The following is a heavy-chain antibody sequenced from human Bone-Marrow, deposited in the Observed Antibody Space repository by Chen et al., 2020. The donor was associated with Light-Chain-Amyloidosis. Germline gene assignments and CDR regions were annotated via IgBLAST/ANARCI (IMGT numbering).Heavy chain of an antibody. CDR3: ARDRWVARHFPGAVDI. Sequence: EVQLVESGGGLVQPGGSLRLSCVASGFSLSNYEMNWVRQAPGQGLEWVSYISTTGTTIYYADFARGRFTISRDNAKNSLYLQMNSLRAEDTAVYYCARDRWVARHFPGAVDIWAKGQWSPSLQ. CDR1: GFSLSNYE. D-gene: IGHD2-15*01. V-gene: IGHV3-48*03. J-gene: IGHJ3*02. CDR2: ISTTGTTI.